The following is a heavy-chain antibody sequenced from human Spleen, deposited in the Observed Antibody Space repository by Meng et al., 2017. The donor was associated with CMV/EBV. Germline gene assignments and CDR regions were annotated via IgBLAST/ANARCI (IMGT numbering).Heavy chain of an antibody. CDR3: ARARDGYNRDAFDI. CDR2: INPNSGGT. J-gene: IGHJ3*02. D-gene: IGHD5-24*01. CDR1: GYTFTGYY. Sequence: ASVKVSCKASGYTFTGYYLHWVRQAPGQGLEWMGWINPNSGGTNYAQKFQGRVTMTRDTSISTAYMELSRLRSDDTAVYYCARARDGYNRDAFDIWGQGTMVTVSS. V-gene: IGHV1-2*02.